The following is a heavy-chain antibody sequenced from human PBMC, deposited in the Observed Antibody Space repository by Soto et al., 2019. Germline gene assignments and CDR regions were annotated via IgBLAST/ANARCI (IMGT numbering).Heavy chain of an antibody. J-gene: IGHJ5*02. CDR2: IHNSGNI. Sequence: SXTLSLTGTGSGGTTSSGDYHCSWNLQRPGKGLEWIGNIHNSGNIYYNPSLKSRLSISVDTSKNQFSLKLSSVTAADTAVYFCARVTNIISRFSSRFDPWGQGTLVTVSS. CDR3: ARVTNIISRFSSRFDP. CDR1: GGTTSSGDYH. D-gene: IGHD3-3*01. V-gene: IGHV4-30-4*01.